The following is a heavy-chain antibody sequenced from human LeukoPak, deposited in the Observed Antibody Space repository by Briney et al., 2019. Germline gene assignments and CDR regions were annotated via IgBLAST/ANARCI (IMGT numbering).Heavy chain of an antibody. CDR1: GGSISSSSYY. CDR3: ARRGVVAPYNWFDP. D-gene: IGHD3-22*01. J-gene: IGHJ5*02. CDR2: IYYSGST. Sequence: SETLSLTCTVSGGSISSSSYYWGWIRQPPGKGLEWIGSIYYSGSTYYNPSLKSRVTISGDTSKNQFSLKLSSVTAADTAVYYCARRGVVAPYNWFDPWGQGTLVTVSS. V-gene: IGHV4-39*01.